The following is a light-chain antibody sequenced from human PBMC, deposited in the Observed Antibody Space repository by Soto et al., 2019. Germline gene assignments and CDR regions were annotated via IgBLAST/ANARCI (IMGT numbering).Light chain of an antibody. CDR1: SSNIGSNT. CDR2: SNN. J-gene: IGLJ1*01. CDR3: AAWDDSLNVPVYV. V-gene: IGLV1-44*01. Sequence: QPVLTQPPSASGTPGQRVIISCSGSSSNIGSNTVNWYQQLPGTAPKLLIYSNNQRPSGVPDRFSGSKSGTSASLAISGLQSEDEADFYCAAWDDSLNVPVYVFGTGTKLTVL.